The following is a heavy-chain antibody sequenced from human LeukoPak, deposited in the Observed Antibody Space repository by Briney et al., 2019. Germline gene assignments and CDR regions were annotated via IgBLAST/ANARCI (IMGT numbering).Heavy chain of an antibody. D-gene: IGHD3-22*01. CDR1: GYTFSSYS. CDR2: FSLRSNYI. Sequence: GVSLRLSCAASGYTFSSYSIICLRQSRGEGVVGFSHFSLRSNYIYHTHSVGGLFPISRDHAKDSLYLHMQSLRAEHTCFYHCLRLRRNSDTSAFYYYYDFWGQGTLGTVSS. CDR3: LRLRRNSDTSAFYYYYDF. V-gene: IGHV3-21*01. J-gene: IGHJ4*02.